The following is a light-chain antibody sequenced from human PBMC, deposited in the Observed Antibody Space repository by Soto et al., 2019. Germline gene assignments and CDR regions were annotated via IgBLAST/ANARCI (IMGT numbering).Light chain of an antibody. CDR2: EVS. CDR3: CSYAGSSTPYVV. J-gene: IGLJ2*01. V-gene: IGLV2-23*02. CDR1: SSDVGSYNL. Sequence: QSALTQPASVSGSPGQSITISCTGTSSDVGSYNLVSWYQQHPGKAPKLMIYEVSKRPSGVSNRFSCSKSGNTASLTISGLQAEDEADYYCCSYAGSSTPYVVFGGGTKLTVL.